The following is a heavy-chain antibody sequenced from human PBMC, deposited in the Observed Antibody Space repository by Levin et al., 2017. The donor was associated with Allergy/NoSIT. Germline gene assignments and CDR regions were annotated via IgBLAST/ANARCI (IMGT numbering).Heavy chain of an antibody. Sequence: GESLKISCAASGFTFSSYAMSWVRQAPGKGLEWISGISESGGNTYYADSVKGRFTISRDNSKNTLYLQMNSLRAEDTAVYYCAKDSLRNWRVVGANIFDCWGQGTLVTVSP. J-gene: IGHJ4*02. CDR3: AKDSLRNWRVVGANIFDC. CDR1: GFTFSSYA. CDR2: ISESGGNT. D-gene: IGHD1-26*01. V-gene: IGHV3-23*01.